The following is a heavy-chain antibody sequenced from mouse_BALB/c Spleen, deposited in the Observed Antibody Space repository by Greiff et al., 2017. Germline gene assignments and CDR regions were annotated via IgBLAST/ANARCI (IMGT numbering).Heavy chain of an antibody. V-gene: IGHV1-67*01. CDR2: ISTYYGNT. Sequence: QVQLQQSGPELVRPGVSVKISCKGSGYTFTDYAMHWVKQSHAKSLEWIGVISTYYGNTNYNQKFKGKATMTVDKSSSTAYMELARLTSEDSAIYYCARSGVLREIFFDYWGQGTTLTVSS. D-gene: IGHD1-1*01. J-gene: IGHJ2*01. CDR1: GYTFTDYA. CDR3: ARSGVLREIFFDY.